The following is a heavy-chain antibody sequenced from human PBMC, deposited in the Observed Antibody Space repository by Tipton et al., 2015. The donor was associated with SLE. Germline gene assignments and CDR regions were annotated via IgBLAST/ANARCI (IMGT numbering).Heavy chain of an antibody. Sequence: TLSLTCIVSGDSISSSSYYWGWIRQPPGKGLEWVGTVYYTGNTFYNPSLKSRVTILVDTSKNQFSLKLSSVTAADTAVYYCARLVSWPYYFDYWGQGTLVTVSS. V-gene: IGHV4-39*07. J-gene: IGHJ4*02. CDR3: ARLVSWPYYFDY. CDR2: VYYTGNT. D-gene: IGHD6-13*01. CDR1: GDSISSSSYY.